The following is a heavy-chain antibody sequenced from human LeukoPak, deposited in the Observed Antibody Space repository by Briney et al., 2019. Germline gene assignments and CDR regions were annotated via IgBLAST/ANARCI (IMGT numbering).Heavy chain of an antibody. J-gene: IGHJ4*02. CDR2: ISTSSSYT. CDR1: GFTFSDYY. D-gene: IGHD5-18*01. CDR3: ARVSSYGSTHADY. Sequence: PAGTLRLSCAASGFTFSDYYMSWIRQAPGKGLEWISYISTSSSYTNYADSVNGRFTISRDNANSSLYLQMNSLRAEDTAVYYCARVSSYGSTHADYWGQGTLVTVSS. V-gene: IGHV3-11*06.